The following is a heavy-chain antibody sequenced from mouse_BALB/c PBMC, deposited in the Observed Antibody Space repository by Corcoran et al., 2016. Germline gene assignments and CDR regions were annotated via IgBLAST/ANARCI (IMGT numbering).Heavy chain of an antibody. CDR3: AKGPRGSSWQIDY. V-gene: IGHV5-17*01. D-gene: IGHD6-1*01. J-gene: IGHJ4*01. CDR1: GFTFSSYG. Sequence: VQLVESGGGVVQPGRSLRLSCAASGFTFSSYGMHWVRQAPGKGLEWVAVIWYDGSNKYYADSVKGRFTISRDNSKNTLYLQRNSLRAEDTSVYYWAKGPRGSSWQIDYWGQVTLVTVSS. CDR2: IWYDGSNK.